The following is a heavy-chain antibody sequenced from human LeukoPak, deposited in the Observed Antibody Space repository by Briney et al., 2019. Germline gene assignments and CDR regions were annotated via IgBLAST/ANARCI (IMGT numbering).Heavy chain of an antibody. CDR2: IYSGGST. V-gene: IGHV3-53*01. J-gene: IGHJ6*03. D-gene: IGHD6-13*01. CDR1: GFTVSSNY. Sequence: PGGSLRLSCAASGFTVSSNYMSWVRQAPGKGLEWVSVIYSGGSTYYADSVKGRFTISRDNSKNTLYLQMNSLRAEDTAVYYCARVRRVAAGRRLSYMDVWGKGTTVTISS. CDR3: ARVRRVAAGRRLSYMDV.